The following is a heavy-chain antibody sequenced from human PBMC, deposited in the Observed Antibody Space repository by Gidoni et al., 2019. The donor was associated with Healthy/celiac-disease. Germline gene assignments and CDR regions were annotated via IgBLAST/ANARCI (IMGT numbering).Heavy chain of an antibody. CDR2: ISGSGVST. Sequence: APGKGLEWVSAISGSGVSTYYADSVKGRFTISRDNSKNTLYLQMNSLRAEDTAVYYCAKLPSWGVGDYRYYMDVWGKGTTVTVSS. D-gene: IGHD4-17*01. V-gene: IGHV3-23*01. J-gene: IGHJ6*03. CDR3: AKLPSWGVGDYRYYMDV.